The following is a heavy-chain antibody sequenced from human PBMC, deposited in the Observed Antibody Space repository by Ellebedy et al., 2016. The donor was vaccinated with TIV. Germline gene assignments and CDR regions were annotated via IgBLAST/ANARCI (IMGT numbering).Heavy chain of an antibody. J-gene: IGHJ4*02. V-gene: IGHV3-23*01. D-gene: IGHD3-10*01. Sequence: PGGFLRLSCATSGFTFDNFAMRWFRQAPGKGLEWVSAITGSGDRTFYADSVEGRFTVSRDTSKNTLYLQMNSLRAEDTAIYYCAKDSGKYGWNSEYWGQGTQVTVSS. CDR1: GFTFDNFA. CDR2: ITGSGDRT. CDR3: AKDSGKYGWNSEY.